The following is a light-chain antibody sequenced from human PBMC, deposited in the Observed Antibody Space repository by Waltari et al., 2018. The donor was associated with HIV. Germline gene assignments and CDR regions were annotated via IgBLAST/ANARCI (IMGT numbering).Light chain of an antibody. CDR3: ASYTRTSTVV. Sequence: QSALTQPASVSGSLGQSITISCIGTSSDIATYVSWYQHHPDNAPRLVIYDANTRPSGIPLRFSGSKSGSTASLTISGLQAEDEADYYCASYTRTSTVVFGGGTKVTVL. CDR2: DAN. J-gene: IGLJ3*02. CDR1: SSDIATY. V-gene: IGLV2-14*01.